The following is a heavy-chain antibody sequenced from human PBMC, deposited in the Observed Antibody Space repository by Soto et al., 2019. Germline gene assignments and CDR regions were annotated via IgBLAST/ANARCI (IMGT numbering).Heavy chain of an antibody. D-gene: IGHD4-17*01. V-gene: IGHV3-23*01. Sequence: EVQLLESGGGLVQPGGSLRLSCAASGFTFSSYAMSWVRQAPGKGLEWVSAISGSGGSTYYADSVKGRFTISRDNSKNTLYLQMNSRRAEDTAVYYCAKGKGLRSKNRYYGMDVWGQGTTVTVSS. CDR2: ISGSGGST. CDR1: GFTFSSYA. J-gene: IGHJ6*02. CDR3: AKGKGLRSKNRYYGMDV.